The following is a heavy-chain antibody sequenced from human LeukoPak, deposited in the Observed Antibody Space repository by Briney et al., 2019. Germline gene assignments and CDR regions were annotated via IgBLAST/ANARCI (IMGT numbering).Heavy chain of an antibody. J-gene: IGHJ4*02. Sequence: GGSLRLSCAASGFTFSNYAMSWVRQAPGKGLEWVSGISSSGGSTYYADSVKGRFTVSRDNSKSTLSLQMNSLRAEDTAVFYCAKRSGITASPGYFDYWGQGTLVTVSS. CDR1: GFTFSNYA. D-gene: IGHD3-10*01. V-gene: IGHV3-23*01. CDR2: ISSSGGST. CDR3: AKRSGITASPGYFDY.